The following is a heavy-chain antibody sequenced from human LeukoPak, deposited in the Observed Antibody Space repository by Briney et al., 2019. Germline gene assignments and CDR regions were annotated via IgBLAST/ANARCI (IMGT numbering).Heavy chain of an antibody. J-gene: IGHJ4*02. CDR2: INQDGSAK. V-gene: IGHV3-7*05. Sequence: PGGSLRLSCAASGFIFSTSWMNWVRQAPGKGLEWVANINQDGSAKYYVDSVRGRFTISRDNAKNSLYLQMNSLRADDTAVYYCTRVSLMEVGDSWGQGTLVTVSS. D-gene: IGHD1-1*01. CDR3: TRVSLMEVGDS. CDR1: GFIFSTSW.